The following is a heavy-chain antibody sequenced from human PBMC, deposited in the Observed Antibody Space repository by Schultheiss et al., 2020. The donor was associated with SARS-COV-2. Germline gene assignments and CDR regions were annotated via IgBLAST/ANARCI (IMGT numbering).Heavy chain of an antibody. D-gene: IGHD6-6*01. V-gene: IGHV1-69*13. J-gene: IGHJ4*02. Sequence: SVKVSCKASGGTFSSYAISWVRQAPGQGLEWMGGIIPIFGTANYAQKFQGRVTITADESTSTAYMELSSLRSEDTAVYYCASLGVPEARPGFDYWGQGTLVTVSS. CDR1: GGTFSSYA. CDR2: IIPIFGTA. CDR3: ASLGVPEARPGFDY.